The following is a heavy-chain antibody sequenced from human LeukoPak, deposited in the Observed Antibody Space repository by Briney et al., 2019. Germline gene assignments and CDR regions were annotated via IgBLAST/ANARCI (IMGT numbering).Heavy chain of an antibody. J-gene: IGHJ4*02. D-gene: IGHD1-26*01. V-gene: IGHV4-39*01. CDR2: IYYSGST. Sequence: SGTLSLTCTVSGGSINSSSYYWGWIRQPPGKGLEWIGGIYYSGSTYYNPSLKSRVTISVDTSRNEFSLRLSSVTAADTALYFCARQSGSYGGILDNWGQGILGTVSS. CDR1: GGSINSSSYY. CDR3: ARQSGSYGGILDN.